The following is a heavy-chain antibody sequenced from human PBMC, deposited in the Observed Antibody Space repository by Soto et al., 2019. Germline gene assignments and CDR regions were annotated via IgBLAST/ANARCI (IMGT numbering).Heavy chain of an antibody. CDR2: IIPIFGTA. CDR3: ARLGTTYDYYYGMDV. CDR1: GGTFSSYA. Sequence: ASVKVSCKASGGTFSSYAISWVRQAPGQGLEWMGGIIPIFGTANYAQKFQGRVTITADESTSTAYMELSSLRSEDMAVYYCARLGTTYDYYYGMDVWGQGTTVTVSS. V-gene: IGHV1-69*13. J-gene: IGHJ6*02. D-gene: IGHD1-1*01.